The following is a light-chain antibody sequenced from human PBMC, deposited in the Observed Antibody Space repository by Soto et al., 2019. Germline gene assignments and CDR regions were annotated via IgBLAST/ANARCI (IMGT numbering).Light chain of an antibody. CDR1: TIGTNT. CDR2: DDS. Sequence: SYELTQPPSVSVAPGQTARITCGGDTIGTNTVHWYQQKPGQAPVLVVYDDSDRPSGIPERFSGSNSGNTATLTISRVEAGDEADYYCQVWDYRSDHVFGTGTKVTVL. V-gene: IGLV3-21*02. J-gene: IGLJ1*01. CDR3: QVWDYRSDHV.